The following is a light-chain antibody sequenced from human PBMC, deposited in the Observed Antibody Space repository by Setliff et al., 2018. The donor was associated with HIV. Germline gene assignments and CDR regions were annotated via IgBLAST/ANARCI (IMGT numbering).Light chain of an antibody. Sequence: SALTQPASVSGSPGQSITISCIGTSSDVGGYDFVSWYQQRPGKAPKLIIFDVSERPSGVSHRFSGSKSGNTASLTISGLQTEDEADYYCFSYAGSSIFVFGGGTKVTVL. CDR3: FSYAGSSIFV. CDR1: SSDVGGYDF. CDR2: DVS. J-gene: IGLJ3*02. V-gene: IGLV2-23*02.